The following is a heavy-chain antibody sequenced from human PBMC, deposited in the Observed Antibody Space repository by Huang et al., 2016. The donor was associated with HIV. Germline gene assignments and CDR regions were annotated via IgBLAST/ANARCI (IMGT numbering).Heavy chain of an antibody. J-gene: IGHJ5*02. Sequence: EVELVESGGGLVKPGGSLRLSCAASGFAFSSYGMNWVRQAPGNGIGGFAFIGSDSSYIYYADSVKGRVTISRDNAKSSIYLQLDSLRAEDTAVYYCAYQQWLVGGLNHWGQGTLVVVSS. V-gene: IGHV3-21*02. D-gene: IGHD6-19*01. CDR2: IGSDSSYI. CDR3: AYQQWLVGGLNH. CDR1: GFAFSSYG.